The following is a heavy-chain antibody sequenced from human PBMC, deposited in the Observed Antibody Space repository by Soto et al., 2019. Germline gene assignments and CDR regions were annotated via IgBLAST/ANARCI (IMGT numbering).Heavy chain of an antibody. CDR1: GYTFTSYG. CDR3: ARRKEGLTIFGVVTPPNGMDV. CDR2: INPNSGGT. V-gene: IGHV1-2*04. J-gene: IGHJ6*02. Sequence: ASVKVSCKASGYTFTSYGISWVRQAPGQGLEWMGWINPNSGGTNYAQKFQGWVTMTRDTSISTAYMELSRLRSDDTAVYYCARRKEGLTIFGVVTPPNGMDVWGQGTTVTVSS. D-gene: IGHD3-3*01.